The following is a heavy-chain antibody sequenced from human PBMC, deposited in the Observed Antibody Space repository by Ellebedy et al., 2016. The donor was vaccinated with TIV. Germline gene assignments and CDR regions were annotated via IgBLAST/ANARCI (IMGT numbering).Heavy chain of an antibody. V-gene: IGHV1-3*01. Sequence: ASVKVSCKASGYTFTSYAMHWVRQAPGQRLEWMGWINAGNGNTKYSQKFQGRVPIPRDTSASTASMELRSLRSEDTAVYYCARAFLLVVAATDNWFDPWGQGTLVTVSS. CDR2: INAGNGNT. CDR3: ARAFLLVVAATDNWFDP. D-gene: IGHD2-15*01. J-gene: IGHJ5*02. CDR1: GYTFTSYA.